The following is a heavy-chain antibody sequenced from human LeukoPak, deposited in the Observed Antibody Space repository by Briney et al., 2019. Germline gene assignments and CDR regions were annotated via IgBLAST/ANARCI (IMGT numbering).Heavy chain of an antibody. CDR1: GFTFSSCA. D-gene: IGHD3-10*01. J-gene: IGHJ6*04. CDR2: ISYDGSNK. Sequence: GGSLRLSCAASGFTFSSCAMHWVRQAPGKGLEWVAVISYDGSNKYYADSVKGRFTISRDNSKNTLYLQMNSLRAEDTAVYYCARDHYTVRGVIGGMDVWGKGTTVTVSS. V-gene: IGHV3-30*04. CDR3: ARDHYTVRGVIGGMDV.